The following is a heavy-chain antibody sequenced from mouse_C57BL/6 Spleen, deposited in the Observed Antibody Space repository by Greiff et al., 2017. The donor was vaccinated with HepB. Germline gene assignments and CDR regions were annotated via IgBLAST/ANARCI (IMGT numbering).Heavy chain of an antibody. CDR3: ARFYDYDVYFDV. D-gene: IGHD2-4*01. CDR2: INPGSGGT. V-gene: IGHV1-54*01. CDR1: GYAFTNYL. Sequence: QVQLQQSGAELVRPGTSVKVSCKASGYAFTNYLIEWVKQRPGQGLEWIGVINPGSGGTNYNEKFKGKATLTADKSSSTAYMQLSSLTSEDSAVYFCARFYDYDVYFDVWGTGTTVTVSS. J-gene: IGHJ1*03.